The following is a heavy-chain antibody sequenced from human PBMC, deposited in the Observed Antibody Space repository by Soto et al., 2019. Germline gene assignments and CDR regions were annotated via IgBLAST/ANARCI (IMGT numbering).Heavy chain of an antibody. CDR3: AKRPASIITFDY. V-gene: IGHV3-23*01. J-gene: IGHJ4*02. CDR2: ISGNGGST. Sequence: SLRLSCAASGFTFSNYAMSWVRQAPGKGLEWVSTISGNGGSTYYADSVKGRFTISRDNSKNMLFLQINSLRDDDSAVYYCAKRPASIITFDYWGQGTRSPSPQ. D-gene: IGHD2-2*01. CDR1: GFTFSNYA.